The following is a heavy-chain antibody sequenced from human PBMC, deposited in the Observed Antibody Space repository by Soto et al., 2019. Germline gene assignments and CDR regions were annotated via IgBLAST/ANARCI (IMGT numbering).Heavy chain of an antibody. D-gene: IGHD2-21*01. Sequence: ESLKISCKGSGYTFTDYWIGWVRQLPGKGLEWMGIIYPVDSDTRYSPSFQGQVTITADKSTSPAYLQWNTLKASDTAMYYCARGRGEFDAWGQGTPVTVSS. CDR3: ARGRGEFDA. CDR2: IYPVDSDT. V-gene: IGHV5-51*01. CDR1: GYTFTDYW. J-gene: IGHJ5*02.